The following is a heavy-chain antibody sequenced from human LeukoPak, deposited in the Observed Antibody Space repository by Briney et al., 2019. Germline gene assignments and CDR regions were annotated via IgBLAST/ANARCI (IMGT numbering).Heavy chain of an antibody. Sequence: GGSLRLSCAASGFTFSNYWMHWVRQAPGKGLVWVSRINSDGINTSYADSVKGRFTISRDNAKNTLNLQMNSLRAEDTAVYYCASSSGWYDFDYWGQGTLVTVSS. CDR3: ASSSGWYDFDY. CDR2: INSDGINT. J-gene: IGHJ4*02. D-gene: IGHD6-19*01. V-gene: IGHV3-74*01. CDR1: GFTFSNYW.